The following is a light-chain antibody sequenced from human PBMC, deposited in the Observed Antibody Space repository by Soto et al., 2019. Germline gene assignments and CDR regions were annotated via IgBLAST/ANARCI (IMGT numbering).Light chain of an antibody. J-gene: IGKJ3*01. CDR2: DAS. CDR3: QQYDNLPFT. Sequence: DIQMTQSPSSLSASVGDRVTITCQAIQDITNFLNWYQQKPGNAPKLLIYDASNLETGVPSRFSGSGSGTDFTFTISSLQPEDIATYYCQQYDNLPFTFGPGTKVEIK. V-gene: IGKV1-33*01. CDR1: QDITNF.